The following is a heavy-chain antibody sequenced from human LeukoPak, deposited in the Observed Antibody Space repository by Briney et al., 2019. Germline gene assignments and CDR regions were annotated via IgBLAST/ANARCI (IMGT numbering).Heavy chain of an antibody. V-gene: IGHV1-69*01. Sequence: SVKPSCKLSRGTLTIVAIGWARHAPGEGLEWVGGIIPIFGTANYAQKFQGRVTITADESTSTAYMELSSLRSEDTAVYYCAREMMVAATPWFDPWGQGTLVTVSS. J-gene: IGHJ5*02. D-gene: IGHD2-15*01. CDR3: AREMMVAATPWFDP. CDR1: RGTLTIVA. CDR2: IIPIFGTA.